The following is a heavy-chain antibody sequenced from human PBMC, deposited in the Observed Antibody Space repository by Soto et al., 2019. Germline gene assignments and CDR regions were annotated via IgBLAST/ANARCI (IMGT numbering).Heavy chain of an antibody. Sequence: GGSLRLCCAASGFTFSSYDMHWVRQATGKGLEWVSAIGTAGDTYYPGSVKGRFTISRENAKNSLYLQMNSLRAGDTAVYYCERAAGYSNSWTHYYYYGMDVWGQGTTVTVSS. CDR3: ERAAGYSNSWTHYYYYGMDV. J-gene: IGHJ6*01. CDR1: GFTFSSYD. CDR2: IGTAGDT. V-gene: IGHV3-13*04. D-gene: IGHD6-13*01.